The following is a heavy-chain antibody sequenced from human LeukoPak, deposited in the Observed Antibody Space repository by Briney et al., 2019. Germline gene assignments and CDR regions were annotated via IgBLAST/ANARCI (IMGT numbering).Heavy chain of an antibody. Sequence: RASVKGSCKVSGYTLTELSMHWVRQAPGKGGEWMGGFDPEDGETMYAQKCQGRVTMTEDTSTDTAYMELSSLRSEDTAVYYCATEIRYYYGSGSYYMSRFFDPWGQGTLVTVSS. V-gene: IGHV1-24*01. CDR1: GYTLTELS. CDR2: FDPEDGET. D-gene: IGHD3-10*01. J-gene: IGHJ5*02. CDR3: ATEIRYYYGSGSYYMSRFFDP.